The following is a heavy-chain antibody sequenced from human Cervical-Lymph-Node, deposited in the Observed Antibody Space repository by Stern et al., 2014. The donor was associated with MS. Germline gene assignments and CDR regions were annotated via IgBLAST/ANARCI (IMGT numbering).Heavy chain of an antibody. Sequence: VQLVQSGGGLIQPGGSLRLSCAASGFTVRRNYMSWVRQAPGNGLEWVSVTYSGGSTYYADSVKDRFTIYRDNSKNTLYLQMNSLRAEDTAVYYCARDAMVRGVIGSLDVWGQGTTVIVSS. CDR3: ARDAMVRGVIGSLDV. J-gene: IGHJ6*02. D-gene: IGHD3-10*01. V-gene: IGHV3-53*01. CDR1: GFTVRRNY. CDR2: TYSGGST.